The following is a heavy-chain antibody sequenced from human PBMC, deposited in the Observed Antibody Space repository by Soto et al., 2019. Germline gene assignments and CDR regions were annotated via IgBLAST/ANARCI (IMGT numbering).Heavy chain of an antibody. Sequence: SVKVSCKASGFTFTSSAVQWVRQARGQRLEWIGWIVVGSGNTNYAQKFQERVTITRDMSTSTAYMELSSLRSEDTAVYYCAAGKVDTAMANYYYGMDVWGQGTTVTVSS. V-gene: IGHV1-58*01. J-gene: IGHJ6*02. CDR1: GFTFTSSA. CDR3: AAGKVDTAMANYYYGMDV. CDR2: IVVGSGNT. D-gene: IGHD5-18*01.